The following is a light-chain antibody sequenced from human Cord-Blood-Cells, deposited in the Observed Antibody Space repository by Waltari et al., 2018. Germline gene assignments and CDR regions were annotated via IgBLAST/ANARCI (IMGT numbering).Light chain of an antibody. CDR3: CSYAGSSTWV. CDR1: SSDVGSYNL. Sequence: QSALTQPASVSGSPGQWITISCTGTSSDVGSYNLVSWYQQHPGKAPKLMIYEGSKRPSGVSNRFSGSKSGNTASLTISGLQAEDEADYCCCSYAGSSTWVVGGGTKLTVL. J-gene: IGLJ3*02. CDR2: EGS. V-gene: IGLV2-23*01.